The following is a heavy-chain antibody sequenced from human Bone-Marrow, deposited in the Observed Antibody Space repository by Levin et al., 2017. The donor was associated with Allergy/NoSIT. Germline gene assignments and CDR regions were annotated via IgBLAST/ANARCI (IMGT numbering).Heavy chain of an antibody. CDR3: ARIRQGYCTSISCYSFDP. D-gene: IGHD2-2*01. J-gene: IGHJ5*02. Sequence: GGSLRLSCKGSGSSFSNYWIGWVRQMSGKGLEWMGIIYPDDSDTRYSPSFQGQVTISADKSLSTAYLQWSSLKASDTAIYYCARIRQGYCTSISCYSFDPWGQGTLVTVSS. CDR1: GSSFSNYW. CDR2: IYPDDSDT. V-gene: IGHV5-51*01.